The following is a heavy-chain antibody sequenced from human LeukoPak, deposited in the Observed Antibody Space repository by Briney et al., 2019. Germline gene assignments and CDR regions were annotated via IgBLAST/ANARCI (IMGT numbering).Heavy chain of an antibody. CDR1: GFTFSSYS. Sequence: GGSLRLSCAASGFTFSSYSMNWVRQAPGKGLEWVSSISSSSSYIYYADSVKGRFTISRDNAKNSLYLQMNSLRAEDTAVYYCARATYYDFWSGYSWVNWFDPWGQGTTVTVSS. V-gene: IGHV3-21*01. J-gene: IGHJ5*01. CDR2: ISSSSSYI. CDR3: ARATYYDFWSGYSWVNWFDP. D-gene: IGHD3-3*01.